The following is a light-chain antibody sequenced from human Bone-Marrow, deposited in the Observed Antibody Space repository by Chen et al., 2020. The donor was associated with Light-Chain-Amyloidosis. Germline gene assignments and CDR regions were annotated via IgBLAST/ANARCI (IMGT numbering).Light chain of an antibody. CDR2: DDS. CDR3: QVWDSSSDPPYV. CDR1: NIGSKS. J-gene: IGLJ1*01. Sequence: SYVLTQPPSVSVPPGQTARITCGGYNIGSKSVHWYQQKPGQAPVLVVFDDSDRPSGIPERLSGSNSENTATLTISRVEAGDEADYYCQVWDSSSDPPYVFGTGTKVTVL. V-gene: IGLV3-21*02.